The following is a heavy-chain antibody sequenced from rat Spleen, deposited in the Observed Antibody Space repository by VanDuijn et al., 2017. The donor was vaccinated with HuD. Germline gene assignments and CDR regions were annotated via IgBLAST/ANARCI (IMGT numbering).Heavy chain of an antibody. D-gene: IGHD1-6*01. Sequence: EVQLVESGGGLVQPGRSLKLSCAASGFTFSDYYMAWVRQAPKKGLEWVASISYEGSSTYYGDSVKGRFTISSDNAKSTLYLQMNSLRSEDTATYYFARRDDTTDYYNVMDAWGQGASVTVSS. CDR1: GFTFSDYY. CDR3: ARRDDTTDYYNVMDA. CDR2: ISYEGSST. J-gene: IGHJ4*01. V-gene: IGHV5-22*01.